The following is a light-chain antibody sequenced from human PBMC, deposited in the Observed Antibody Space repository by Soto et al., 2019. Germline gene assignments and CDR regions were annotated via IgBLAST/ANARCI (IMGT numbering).Light chain of an antibody. V-gene: IGLV2-8*01. Sequence: QSVLTQPPSASGSPGQSVTISCTGTSGDVGGYNYVSWYQQHPGKAPKLMIYEVSKRPSGVPDRFSGSKSGNTASLTVSGLQAEDEADYYCSSYAGSNNVVVFGGGTKVTVL. CDR1: SGDVGGYNY. CDR2: EVS. J-gene: IGLJ2*01. CDR3: SSYAGSNNVVV.